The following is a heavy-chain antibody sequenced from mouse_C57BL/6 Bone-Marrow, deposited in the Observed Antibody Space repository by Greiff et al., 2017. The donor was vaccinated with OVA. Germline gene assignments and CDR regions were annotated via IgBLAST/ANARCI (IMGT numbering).Heavy chain of an antibody. J-gene: IGHJ3*01. Sequence: EVQGVESGGGLVKPGGSLKLSCAASGFTFSSYAMSWVRQTPEKRLEWVATISDGGSYTYYPDNVKGRFTISRDNAKNNLYLQMSHLKSEDTARYYCARDGPYYGYDVLAYWGQGTLVTVSA. D-gene: IGHD2-9*01. CDR1: GFTFSSYA. V-gene: IGHV5-4*01. CDR2: ISDGGSYT. CDR3: ARDGPYYGYDVLAY.